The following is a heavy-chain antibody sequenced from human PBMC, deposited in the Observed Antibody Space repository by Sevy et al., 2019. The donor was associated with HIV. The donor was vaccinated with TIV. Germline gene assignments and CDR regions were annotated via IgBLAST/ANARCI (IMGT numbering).Heavy chain of an antibody. J-gene: IGHJ6*02. V-gene: IGHV3-48*03. CDR2: ISSSGSTI. Sequence: GGSPRLSCAASGFTFSSYEMNWVRQAPGKGLEWVSYISSSGSTIYYADSVKGRFTISRDNAKNSLYLQMNSLRAEDTAVYYCARGLDSYYYYGMDVWGQGTTVTVSS. D-gene: IGHD2-21*01. CDR3: ARGLDSYYYYGMDV. CDR1: GFTFSSYE.